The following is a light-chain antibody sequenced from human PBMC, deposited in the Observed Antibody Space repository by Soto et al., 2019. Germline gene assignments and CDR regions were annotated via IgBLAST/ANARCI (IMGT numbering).Light chain of an antibody. Sequence: EIVLTQSPGTLSLSPGESATLSCRASQTVGSDYLAWYQQRPGQAPRLLIYGASSRATGIPDRFSGSGSGTDFTLPISRLEPADFAMYFCQQYRTSAQTFGQGTKVEIK. V-gene: IGKV3-20*01. CDR3: QQYRTSAQT. J-gene: IGKJ1*01. CDR2: GAS. CDR1: QTVGSDY.